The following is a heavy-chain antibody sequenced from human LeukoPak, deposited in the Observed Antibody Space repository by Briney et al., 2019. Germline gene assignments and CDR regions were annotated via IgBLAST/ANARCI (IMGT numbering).Heavy chain of an antibody. J-gene: IGHJ4*02. CDR3: ASSIMSGWYVWDY. D-gene: IGHD6-19*01. CDR1: GFTFSDYY. Sequence: PGGSLRLSCAASGFTFSDYYMSWIRQAPGKGLEWVSYISSSSTIYYADSVKGRFTISRDNAKNSLYLQMNSLRAEDTAVYYCASSIMSGWYVWDYWGQGTLVTVSS. CDR2: ISSSSTI. V-gene: IGHV3-69-1*01.